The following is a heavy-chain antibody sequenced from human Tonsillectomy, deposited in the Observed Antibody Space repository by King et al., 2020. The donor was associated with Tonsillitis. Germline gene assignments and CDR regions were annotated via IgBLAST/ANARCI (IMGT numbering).Heavy chain of an antibody. J-gene: IGHJ6*01. D-gene: IGHD5-18*01. Sequence: VQLVESGGGVVQPGRSLRVSCAASGFNFSSYGMHWVRKAPGKGLEWVAVISYDGSNKYYVDFVKGRFTISRDNSKKTLYLQMNSLRAEETAVYYCAKDLRAAMVIYDSYGMDVLGPGTTVTVSS. V-gene: IGHV3-30*18. CDR1: GFNFSSYG. CDR2: ISYDGSNK. CDR3: AKDLRAAMVIYDSYGMDV.